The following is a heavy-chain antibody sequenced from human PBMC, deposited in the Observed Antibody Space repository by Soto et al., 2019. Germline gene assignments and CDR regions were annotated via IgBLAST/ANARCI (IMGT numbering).Heavy chain of an antibody. CDR1: RGAFGDYW. CDR3: ARDVTRDWFDS. D-gene: IGHD5-18*01. Sequence: EVQLVESGGGLVQPGGSLRLSCEASRGAFGDYWMHWVRQAPGEGRVWVSRINRDANDIIYADSVEGRFTASTDNDKNMVFRQMSRLRVEDTGVYYCARDVTRDWFDSWGQGNVVTASS. V-gene: IGHV3-74*01. J-gene: IGHJ5*01. CDR2: INRDANDI.